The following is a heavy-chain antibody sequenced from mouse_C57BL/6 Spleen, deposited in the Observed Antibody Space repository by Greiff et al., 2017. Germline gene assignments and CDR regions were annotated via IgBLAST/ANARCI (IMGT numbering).Heavy chain of an antibody. CDR1: GYTFTSYW. CDR3: ASGGYGFAY. CDR2: IDPSDSYT. J-gene: IGHJ3*01. V-gene: IGHV1-69*01. Sequence: VQLQQPGAELVMPGASVKLSCKASGYTFTSYWMHWVKQRPGQGLEWIGEIDPSDSYTNYNQKFKGKSTLTVDNSSSTAYMHLSSLTYEDSAVYYCASGGYGFAYWGQGTLVTVSA. D-gene: IGHD3-1*01.